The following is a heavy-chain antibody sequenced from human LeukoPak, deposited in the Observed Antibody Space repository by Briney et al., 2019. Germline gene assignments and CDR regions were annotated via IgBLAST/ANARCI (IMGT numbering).Heavy chain of an antibody. CDR2: ISGSGGST. V-gene: IGHV3-23*01. CDR3: AKGYYYDSSGYYFAVFDY. Sequence: PGGSLRLSCAASGFTFSSYAMSWVRQAPGKGLEWVSAISGSGGSTYYADSVKGRFTISRDNSKSTLYLQMNSLRAEDTAVYYCAKGYYYDSSGYYFAVFDYWGQGTLVTVSS. J-gene: IGHJ4*02. D-gene: IGHD3-22*01. CDR1: GFTFSSYA.